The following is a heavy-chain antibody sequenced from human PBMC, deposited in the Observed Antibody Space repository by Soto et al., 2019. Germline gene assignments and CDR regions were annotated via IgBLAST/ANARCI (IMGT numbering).Heavy chain of an antibody. CDR1: GFTFSSYA. CDR2: MSGSGDSR. Sequence: GGSLRLSCAASGFTFSSYAMSWVRQAPGRGLEWVSAMSGSGDSRDYANFVKGRFTISRDDSKATLFLQMDSLRAADTAVYYCAKDSGNYGSGSFSHWGQGTLVTVS. CDR3: AKDSGNYGSGSFSH. D-gene: IGHD3-10*01. J-gene: IGHJ4*02. V-gene: IGHV3-23*01.